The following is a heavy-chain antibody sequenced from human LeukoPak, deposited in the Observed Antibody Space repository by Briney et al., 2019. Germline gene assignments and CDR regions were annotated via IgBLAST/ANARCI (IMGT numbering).Heavy chain of an antibody. J-gene: IGHJ4*02. CDR2: ISSSSSYI. CDR3: ARRGSYCGGGCYYYFDY. D-gene: IGHD2-21*02. V-gene: IGHV3-21*01. CDR1: GFTFSSYS. Sequence: GGSLRLSCAASGFTFSSYSMNWVRQAPGKGLEWVSSISSSSSYIYYADSVKGRFTISRDNAKNSLYLQMNSLRAEDTAVYYCARRGSYCGGGCYYYFDYWGQGTLVTVSS.